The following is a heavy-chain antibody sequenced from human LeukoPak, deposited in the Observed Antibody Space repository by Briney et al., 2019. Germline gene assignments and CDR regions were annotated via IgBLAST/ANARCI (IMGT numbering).Heavy chain of an antibody. CDR1: GGTFSSYA. V-gene: IGHV1-69*13. CDR2: IIPIFGTA. Sequence: SVKVSCKASGGTFSSYAISWVRQAPGQGLEWMGGIIPIFGTANYAQKFQGRVTITADESTSTAYMELSRLRSDDTAVYYCARELRLGNWFDPWGQGTLVTVSS. D-gene: IGHD3-22*01. CDR3: ARELRLGNWFDP. J-gene: IGHJ5*02.